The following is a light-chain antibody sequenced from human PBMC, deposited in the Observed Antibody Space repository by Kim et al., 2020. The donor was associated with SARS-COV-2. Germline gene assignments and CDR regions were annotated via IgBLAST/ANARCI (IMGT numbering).Light chain of an antibody. Sequence: IQMTQSPSSLSASVGDRVTITCRASQSISTYLNWYQQKPGKAPNLLIYAASSLKSGVPSRFSGSGSGTDFTLTITGLQPEDVATYYCQQSYSNPRTFGQGTKVDIK. CDR2: AAS. CDR3: QQSYSNPRT. J-gene: IGKJ1*01. CDR1: QSISTY. V-gene: IGKV1-39*01.